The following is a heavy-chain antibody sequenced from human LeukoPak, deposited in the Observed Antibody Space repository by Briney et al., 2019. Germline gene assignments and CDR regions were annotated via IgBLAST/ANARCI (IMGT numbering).Heavy chain of an antibody. Sequence: PSETLSLTCTVSGGSTRSSYYYWGWVRQPPGKGLEWIGEINHSGSTNYNPSLKSRVTISVDTSKNQFSLKLSSVTAADTAVYYCARGHWGLDPWGQGTLVIVSS. CDR1: GGSTRSSYYY. V-gene: IGHV4-39*07. CDR3: ARGHWGLDP. CDR2: INHSGST. D-gene: IGHD7-27*01. J-gene: IGHJ5*02.